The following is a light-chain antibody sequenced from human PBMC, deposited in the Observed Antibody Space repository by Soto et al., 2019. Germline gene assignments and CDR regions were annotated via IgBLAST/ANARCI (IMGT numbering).Light chain of an antibody. V-gene: IGLV1-40*01. CDR2: DNI. CDR1: SSNIGAGYD. J-gene: IGLJ1*01. Sequence: QSVLTQPPSVSGAPGQRVTISCTGSSSNIGAGYDVNWYQQLPGVAPKLLIYDNINRPSGVTDRISGSKSGTSASLAITGLQAEDEADYYCQSYDSSLSAYVFGTGTKVTAL. CDR3: QSYDSSLSAYV.